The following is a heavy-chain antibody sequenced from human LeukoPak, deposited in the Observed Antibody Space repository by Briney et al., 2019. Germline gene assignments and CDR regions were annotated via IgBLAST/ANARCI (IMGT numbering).Heavy chain of an antibody. Sequence: SETLSLTCTVSGGSISSGSYYWSWIRQPAGKGLEWIGRIYTSGSTNYNPSLKSRVTISVDTSKNQFSLKLSSVTAADTAVYYCARGDYVWGGYFNWGQGTLVTVSS. CDR2: IYTSGST. CDR3: ARGDYVWGGYFN. D-gene: IGHD3-16*01. CDR1: GGSISSGSYY. V-gene: IGHV4-61*02. J-gene: IGHJ4*02.